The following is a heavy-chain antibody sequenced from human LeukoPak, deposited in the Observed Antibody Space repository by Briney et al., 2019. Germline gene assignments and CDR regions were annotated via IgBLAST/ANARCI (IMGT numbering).Heavy chain of an antibody. D-gene: IGHD6-13*01. J-gene: IGHJ4*02. V-gene: IGHV1-2*02. CDR2: NNPKNGGT. CDR3: ARGPNTAAFDY. Sequence: ASVKVSCKTSGYTFRDYYMHWFRQAPGQGLEWMGWNNPKNGGTNYAQKFQGRVTMTRDTSFSTAYMELSRLRSDDTAVYYCARGPNTAAFDYWGQGTLVTVSS. CDR1: GYTFRDYY.